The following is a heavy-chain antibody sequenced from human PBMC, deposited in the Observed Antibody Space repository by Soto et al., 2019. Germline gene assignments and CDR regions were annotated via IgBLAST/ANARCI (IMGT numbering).Heavy chain of an antibody. J-gene: IGHJ6*02. CDR3: ARSSALTISGVGGLDV. CDR1: GYSFTGYY. Sequence: GASVKVSCKASGYSFTGYYIHWVRQAPGQGLEWLGWINPPNGGTSYAQKFEGRVTMTRDTSITTVYMELSGLRSDDSAVYYCARSSALTISGVGGLDVWGQGATVTVSS. D-gene: IGHD3-3*01. CDR2: INPPNGGT. V-gene: IGHV1-2*02.